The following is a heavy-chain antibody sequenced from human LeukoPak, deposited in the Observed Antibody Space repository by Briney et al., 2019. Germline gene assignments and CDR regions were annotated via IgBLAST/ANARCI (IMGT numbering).Heavy chain of an antibody. J-gene: IGHJ3*02. Sequence: ASVKVSCKASGYTFTSSYMHWVRQAPGQGLEWMGIINPSGDSASYAQKFQGRVTMTGDTSTSTVYMELSSLRSEDTAVYYCARGLPSSWYSDDAFDIWGQGTMVTVSS. D-gene: IGHD6-13*01. CDR1: GYTFTSSY. V-gene: IGHV1-46*01. CDR2: INPSGDSA. CDR3: ARGLPSSWYSDDAFDI.